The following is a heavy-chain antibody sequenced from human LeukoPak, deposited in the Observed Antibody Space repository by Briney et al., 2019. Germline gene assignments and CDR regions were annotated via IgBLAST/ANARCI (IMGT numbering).Heavy chain of an antibody. CDR1: GFTVRSNY. CDR3: AREDAFDY. V-gene: IGHV3-53*01. CDR2: IDSGGST. D-gene: IGHD2-8*01. J-gene: IGHJ4*02. Sequence: GGSLRLSCAASGFTVRSNYMSWVRQAPGKGLEWVSVIDSGGSTYYADSVKGRSSISRDNSKNTVYLEMKSLRVEDTAVYYCAREDAFDYWGQGTLVTVSS.